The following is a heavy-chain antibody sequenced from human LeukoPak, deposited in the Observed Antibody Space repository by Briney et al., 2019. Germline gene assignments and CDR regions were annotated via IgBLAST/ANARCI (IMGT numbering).Heavy chain of an antibody. J-gene: IGHJ4*02. Sequence: GGSLRLSCAASGNYWMHWVRQAPGKGLVWVSHINSDGSWTSYADSVKGRFTISKDNAKNTVYLQMSNLRAEDTAVYYCVSIYETYWGRGTLVTVSS. CDR2: INSDGSWT. V-gene: IGHV3-74*01. D-gene: IGHD2/OR15-2a*01. CDR3: VSIYETY. CDR1: GNYW.